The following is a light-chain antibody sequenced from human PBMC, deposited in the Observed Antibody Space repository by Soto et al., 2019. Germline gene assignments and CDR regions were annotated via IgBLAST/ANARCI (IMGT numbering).Light chain of an antibody. J-gene: IGKJ5*01. CDR2: ATS. CDR3: QQYGSSPIT. V-gene: IGKV3-20*01. Sequence: EIVLTQSPGTLSLSPGERATLSCSASXSVSSIYLAWYQQKPGQAPSLLIYATSSRATGIPDRFSGSGSGTDFSLTISRLEPEDFAVYYCQQYGSSPITFGQGTRLEIK. CDR1: XSVSSIY.